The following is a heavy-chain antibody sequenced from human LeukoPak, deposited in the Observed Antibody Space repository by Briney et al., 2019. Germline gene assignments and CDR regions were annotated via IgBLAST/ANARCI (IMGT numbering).Heavy chain of an antibody. J-gene: IGHJ4*02. Sequence: GGSLRLSCAASGFTFSSSWMHWVRQAPGKGLVWVSRINSDGSSTDYADSVKGRFTISRDNAKNTLSLQMSSLRAEDTAVYYCAKSPSLELIESWGQGTLVTVSS. CDR3: AKSPSLELIES. D-gene: IGHD5-24*01. CDR2: INSDGSST. CDR1: GFTFSSSW. V-gene: IGHV3-74*01.